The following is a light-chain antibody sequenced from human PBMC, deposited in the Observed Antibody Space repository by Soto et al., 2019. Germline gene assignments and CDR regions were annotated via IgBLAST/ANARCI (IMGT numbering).Light chain of an antibody. CDR1: SSDIGNYNY. CDR3: TAHTRTAAHVV. CDR2: GVS. J-gene: IGLJ2*01. Sequence: QSVLTQPASVSGSPGQSITISCTGTSSDIGNYNYVSWYQQHPGKAPKVMIYGVSTRPSGVSNRFSGSKSGNTASLTISGRQTVRKGHYYCTAHTRTAAHVVLGGGPKVTV. V-gene: IGLV2-14*01.